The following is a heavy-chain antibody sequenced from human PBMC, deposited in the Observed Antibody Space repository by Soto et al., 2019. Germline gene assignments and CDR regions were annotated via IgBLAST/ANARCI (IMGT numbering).Heavy chain of an antibody. CDR3: ARSRNSAVADSFDF. CDR1: GFTFSRYA. D-gene: IGHD3-10*01. CDR2: ISRDGKNK. J-gene: IGHJ4*02. Sequence: PGGSRRLSWAGSGFTFSRYAIHWVRQAPGKGLEWVAVISRDGKNKYYVDSVKGRFTVSRDDSQNTLYLHMNSLRREDTAVYYCARSRNSAVADSFDFWGQGTLVTVSS. V-gene: IGHV3-30*04.